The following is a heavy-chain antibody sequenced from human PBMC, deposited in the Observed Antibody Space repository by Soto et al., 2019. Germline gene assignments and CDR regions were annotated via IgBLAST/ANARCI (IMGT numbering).Heavy chain of an antibody. D-gene: IGHD2-15*01. CDR1: GYTMTTSDC. CDR3: ARVTLVVRDSLHYGMDV. V-gene: IGHV4-38-2*01. J-gene: IGHJ6*02. CDR2: ICESETS. Sequence: PSETLSLTCVVSGYTMTTSDCWGWIRQTPGXGLEWIGTICESETSYYNPSLTSRVSISVDTSKKRISMKLTSVTAADTAVYFCARVTLVVRDSLHYGMDVWGQGTTVTVSS.